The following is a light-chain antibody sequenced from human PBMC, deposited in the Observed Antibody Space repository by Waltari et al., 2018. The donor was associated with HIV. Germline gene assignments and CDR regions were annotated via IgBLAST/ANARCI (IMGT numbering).Light chain of an antibody. J-gene: IGLJ2*01. CDR1: NSTVGSNY. Sequence: QSVLTQPPSASEIPGQRVTISCTGGNSTVGSNYVYWYQQVPGTAPKLLVYRDSQRQSGVPDRFTGSQSGTSASLAISGLRSEDEADYYCATWDDSLNGVLFGGGTKLTVL. CDR3: ATWDDSLNGVL. V-gene: IGLV1-47*01. CDR2: RDS.